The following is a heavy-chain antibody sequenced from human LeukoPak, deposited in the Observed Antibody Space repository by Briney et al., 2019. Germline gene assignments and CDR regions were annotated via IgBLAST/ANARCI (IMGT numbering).Heavy chain of an antibody. CDR1: GYTFTSYY. CDR3: AKKLAYGDYVYAFDI. CDR2: INPSGGST. J-gene: IGHJ3*02. V-gene: IGHV1-46*01. D-gene: IGHD4-17*01. Sequence: ASVKVSCKASGYTFTSYYMHWVRQAPGQGLEWMGIINPSGGSTSYAQKFQGRVTMTRDTSTSTVYMELSSLRSEDTAVYYCAKKLAYGDYVYAFDIWGQGTMVTVSS.